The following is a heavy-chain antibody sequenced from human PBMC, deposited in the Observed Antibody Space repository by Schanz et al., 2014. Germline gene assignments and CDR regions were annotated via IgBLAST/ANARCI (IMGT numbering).Heavy chain of an antibody. CDR1: GYTFTNFF. J-gene: IGHJ6*02. V-gene: IGHV1-46*01. Sequence: QVHLVQSGAEVHKPGASLKISCKASGYTFTNFFLHWVRQAPGQGLEWMGIINPIGGSTTYAQKCRGTVTLTTDTSADTAYLELTSLRSEDTAVYYCARTKRFGDMDVWGQGTTVTVSS. CDR2: INPIGGST. D-gene: IGHD3-10*01. CDR3: ARTKRFGDMDV.